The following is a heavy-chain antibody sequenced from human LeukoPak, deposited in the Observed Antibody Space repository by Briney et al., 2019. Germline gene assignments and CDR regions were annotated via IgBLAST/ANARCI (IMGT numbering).Heavy chain of an antibody. CDR2: IYYSGST. J-gene: IGHJ4*02. V-gene: IGHV4-59*01. CDR1: GGSISSYY. CDR3: ATDGGGSSGRSYFDY. Sequence: SETLSLTCTVSGGSISSYYWSWIRQPPGKGLEWIGYIYYSGSTNYNPSLKSRVTISVDTSKNQFSLKLSSVTAADTAVYYCATDGGGSSGRSYFDYWGQGTLVTVSS. D-gene: IGHD1-26*01.